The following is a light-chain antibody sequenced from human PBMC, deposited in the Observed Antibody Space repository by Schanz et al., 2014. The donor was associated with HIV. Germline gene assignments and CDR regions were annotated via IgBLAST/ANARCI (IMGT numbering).Light chain of an antibody. J-gene: IGLJ3*02. CDR1: TSNIGAGYD. V-gene: IGLV1-40*01. CDR3: SSYAATSNVL. Sequence: QSVLTQPPSVSGAPGQRVSISCTGNTSNIGAGYDVHWYLQLPGSAPKLLIYGNNNRPSGVPDRFSGSKSGTSASLAITGLQADDEADYYCSSYAATSNVLFGGGTKLTVL. CDR2: GNN.